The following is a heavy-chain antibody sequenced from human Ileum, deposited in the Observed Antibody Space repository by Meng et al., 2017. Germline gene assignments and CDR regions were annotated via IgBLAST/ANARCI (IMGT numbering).Heavy chain of an antibody. J-gene: IGHJ4*02. CDR3: ATNGFYSIDN. D-gene: IGHD2-8*01. CDR2: MHHDGRT. V-gene: IGHV4-4*02. Sequence: QVQLQESAPGLGKASGSLALTCTGSGGSITNKDWWSWVRQPPGKGLEWIGEMHHDGRTNYNPSFKSRVIMSIDKSRNQFSLHLSSVTAADTAVYFCATNGFYSIDNWGQGTLVTVSS. CDR1: GGSITNKDW.